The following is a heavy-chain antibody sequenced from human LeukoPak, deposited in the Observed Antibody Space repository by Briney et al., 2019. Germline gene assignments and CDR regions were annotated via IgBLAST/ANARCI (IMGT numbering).Heavy chain of an antibody. CDR1: GYTFTSYD. V-gene: IGHV1-8*01. D-gene: IGHD3-3*01. CDR2: MNPNSGNT. CDR3: ARARTDLESGDLSYAFEI. Sequence: ASVKVSCKASGYTFTSYDINWVRQATGQGLEWLGWMNPNSGNTDYAQKFQGRVSMTRDNPISTAYMELSGLRAEDTAVYYCARARTDLESGDLSYAFEIWGQGTMITVSS. J-gene: IGHJ3*02.